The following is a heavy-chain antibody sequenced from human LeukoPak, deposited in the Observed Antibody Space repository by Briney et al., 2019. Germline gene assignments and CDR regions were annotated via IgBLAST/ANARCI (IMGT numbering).Heavy chain of an antibody. CDR2: ISHRGRT. Sequence: SETLSLTCAVYGGSLSDYYWSWIRQSPGKGLEWIGEISHRGRTYYNLSLKSRVTISIDTSKNQFSLKVNSVSAADTAMYYCARREPHGDYGGKIRYYYYMDVWGKGTTITISS. D-gene: IGHD4-23*01. J-gene: IGHJ6*03. CDR1: GGSLSDYY. V-gene: IGHV4-34*01. CDR3: ARREPHGDYGGKIRYYYYMDV.